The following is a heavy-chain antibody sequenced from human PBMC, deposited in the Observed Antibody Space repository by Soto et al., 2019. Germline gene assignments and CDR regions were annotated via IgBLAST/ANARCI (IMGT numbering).Heavy chain of an antibody. CDR3: ARPANKYYYDSSGYYFDY. D-gene: IGHD3-22*01. CDR1: GGTFSSYA. Sequence: SVKVSCKASGGTFSSYAISWVRQAPGQGLEWMGGIIPIFGTANYAQKFQGRVTITADESTSTAYMELSSLRSEDTAVYYCARPANKYYYDSSGYYFDYWGQGTLVTVSS. J-gene: IGHJ4*02. CDR2: IIPIFGTA. V-gene: IGHV1-69*13.